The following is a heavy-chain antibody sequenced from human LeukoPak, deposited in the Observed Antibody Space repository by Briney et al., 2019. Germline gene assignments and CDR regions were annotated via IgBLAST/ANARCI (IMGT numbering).Heavy chain of an antibody. Sequence: SETLSLTCTVSGGSISSSSYYWGWIRQPPGKGLEWIGSIYYSGSTYYNPSLKSRVTISVDTSKNQFSLKLSSVTAADTAVYYCARDSRWELLWGYYFDYWGQGTLVTVSS. CDR3: ARDSRWELLWGYYFDY. CDR2: IYYSGST. V-gene: IGHV4-39*07. J-gene: IGHJ4*02. D-gene: IGHD1-26*01. CDR1: GGSISSSSYY.